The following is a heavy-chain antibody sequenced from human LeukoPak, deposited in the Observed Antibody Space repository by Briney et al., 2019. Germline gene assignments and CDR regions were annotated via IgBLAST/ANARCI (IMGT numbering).Heavy chain of an antibody. J-gene: IGHJ3*02. Sequence: PGGSLRLSCAASGFTFTGYGIHWVRQAPGKGLEWVALIWYDGGDKYYADSVKGRFTISRDSSKGTVNLQMDSLRGEDTAVYYCARERSGDAFDIWGQGTMVTVSS. CDR3: ARERSGDAFDI. D-gene: IGHD6-19*01. V-gene: IGHV3-33*01. CDR2: IWYDGGDK. CDR1: GFTFTGYG.